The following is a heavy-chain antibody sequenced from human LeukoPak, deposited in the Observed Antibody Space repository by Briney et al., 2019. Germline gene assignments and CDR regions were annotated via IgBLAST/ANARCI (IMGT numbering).Heavy chain of an antibody. CDR2: ISAYNGNT. J-gene: IGHJ5*02. CDR1: GYTFTSYG. CDR3: ARTIYSDIVVVPAAYNWFDP. V-gene: IGHV1-18*01. D-gene: IGHD2-2*01. Sequence: ASVKVSCKASGYTFTSYGISWVRQAPGQGLEWMGWISAYNGNTNYAQKLQGRVTMTTDTSTSTAYMELRSLRSDDTAVYYCARTIYSDIVVVPAAYNWFDPWAREPWSPSPQ.